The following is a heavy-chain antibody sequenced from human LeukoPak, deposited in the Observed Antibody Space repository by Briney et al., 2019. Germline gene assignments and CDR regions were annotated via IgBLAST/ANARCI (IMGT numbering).Heavy chain of an antibody. CDR1: GWSFSGYY. D-gene: IGHD2-2*01. J-gene: IGHJ6*03. V-gene: IGHV4-34*01. CDR2: INHSGST. Sequence: PSETLSLTCAVSGWSFSGYYWSWIRQPPGKGLEWIGEINHSGSTNYNPSLKSRVTISVDTPKNQFSLKLSSVTAADTAVYYCARYCSSTSCYARTRSYYYYMDVWGKGTTVTVSS. CDR3: ARYCSSTSCYARTRSYYYYMDV.